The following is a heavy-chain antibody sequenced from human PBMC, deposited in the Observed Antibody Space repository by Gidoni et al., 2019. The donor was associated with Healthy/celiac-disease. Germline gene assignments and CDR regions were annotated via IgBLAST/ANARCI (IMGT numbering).Heavy chain of an antibody. CDR2: IIPIFGTA. CDR3: ARDLVRPYYYDSSGHALRH. V-gene: IGHV1-69*01. Sequence: QVQLVQSGAEVKKPGSSVKVSCKASGGTFSSYAISWVRQAPGQGLEWMGGIIPIFGTANYAQKFQGRVTITADESTSTAYMELSSLRSEDTAVYYCARDLVRPYYYDSSGHALRHWGQGTLVTVSS. CDR1: GGTFSSYA. J-gene: IGHJ4*02. D-gene: IGHD3-22*01.